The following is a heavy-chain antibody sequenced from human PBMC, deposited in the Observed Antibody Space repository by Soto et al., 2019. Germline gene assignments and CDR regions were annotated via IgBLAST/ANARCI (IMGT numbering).Heavy chain of an antibody. V-gene: IGHV3-21*01. CDR2: ISSSSSYI. Sequence: GGSLRLSCAASGYTFSSYSMNWVRQAPGKGLEWVSSISSSSSYIYYADSVKGRFTISRDNAKNSLYLQMNSLRAEDTAVYYCARENYDFKYYMEVWGKGTTVTVSS. D-gene: IGHD3-3*01. CDR1: GYTFSSYS. J-gene: IGHJ6*03. CDR3: ARENYDFKYYMEV.